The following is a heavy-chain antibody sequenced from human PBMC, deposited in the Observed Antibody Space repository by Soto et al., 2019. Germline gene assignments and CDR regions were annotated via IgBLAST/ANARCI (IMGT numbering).Heavy chain of an antibody. Sequence: EVQLVESGGGLVQPGGSLRLSCAASGFSFSEYWMSWVRQAPGKGPEWVTNIKQDGSDISYVDSVRGRFTTSRDNAKKSLFLQMNSLRVEDTAVYYCARVGRSSAYFYYYMDVWGKGTTVTVSS. CDR1: GFSFSEYW. J-gene: IGHJ6*03. CDR2: IKQDGSDI. D-gene: IGHD3-10*01. V-gene: IGHV3-7*01. CDR3: ARVGRSSAYFYYYMDV.